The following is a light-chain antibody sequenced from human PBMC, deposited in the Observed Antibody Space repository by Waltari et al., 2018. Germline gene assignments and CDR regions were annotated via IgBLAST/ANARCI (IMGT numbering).Light chain of an antibody. V-gene: IGLV1-44*01. J-gene: IGLJ1*01. CDR2: GQN. Sequence: QSVLTQPPSASGTPGQRVPISSSGSSSNIGRTPQNWYQPPPGTAPTLLIYGQNQRPSGVPDRFSGSKSGTSASLAISGLQSEDEAHYYCAAWDDSLNGFYVFGTGTKVTVL. CDR1: SSNIGRTP. CDR3: AAWDDSLNGFYV.